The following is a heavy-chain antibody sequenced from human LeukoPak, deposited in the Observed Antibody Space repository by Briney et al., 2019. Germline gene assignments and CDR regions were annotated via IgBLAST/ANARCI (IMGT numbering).Heavy chain of an antibody. Sequence: GGSLRLSCATSGFAFSSSGMHWVRQAPGKGLEWVAVIWYDGSNEYYADSLKGRFTISRDNSKNTLYLQMNSLRAEDTAVYYCAKDYGWNAIVRATAGFDFWGQGTLVTVSS. CDR2: IWYDGSNE. CDR3: AKDYGWNAIVRATAGFDF. CDR1: GFAFSSSG. V-gene: IGHV3-30*02. D-gene: IGHD1-26*01. J-gene: IGHJ4*02.